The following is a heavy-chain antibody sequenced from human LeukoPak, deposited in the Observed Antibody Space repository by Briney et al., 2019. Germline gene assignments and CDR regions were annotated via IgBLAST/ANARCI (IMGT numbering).Heavy chain of an antibody. J-gene: IGHJ5*02. CDR1: GYTFTGYY. Sequence: ASVKVSCKASGYTFTGYYMHWVRQAPGQGLEWMGRINPNSGGTNYAQKFQGRVTMTRDTSISTAYTELSRLRSDDTAVYYCARDLLLWFGELFGNWFDPWGQGTLVTVSS. CDR2: INPNSGGT. D-gene: IGHD3-10*01. V-gene: IGHV1-2*06. CDR3: ARDLLLWFGELFGNWFDP.